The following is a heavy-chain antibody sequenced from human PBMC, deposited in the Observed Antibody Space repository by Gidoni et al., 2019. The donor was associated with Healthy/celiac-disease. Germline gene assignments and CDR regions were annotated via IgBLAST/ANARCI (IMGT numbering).Heavy chain of an antibody. D-gene: IGHD3-22*01. CDR3: ARSRRYYDSSGGADHPFDY. V-gene: IGHV1-8*01. CDR2: MNPNSGNT. CDR1: GYTFTSYD. Sequence: QVPLVQSVAEVKKPGASVKVSCKASGYTFTSYDINWVRQATGQGLEWMGWMNPNSGNTGYAQKFQGRVTMTRNTSISTAYMELSSLRSEDTAVYYCARSRRYYDSSGGADHPFDYWGQGTLVTVSS. J-gene: IGHJ4*02.